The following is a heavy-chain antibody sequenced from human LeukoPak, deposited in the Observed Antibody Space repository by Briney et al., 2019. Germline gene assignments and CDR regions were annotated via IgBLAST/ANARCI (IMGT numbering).Heavy chain of an antibody. CDR3: ARDLTHYYGLGSYPAPVDY. D-gene: IGHD3-10*01. CDR2: ISAYNGNT. J-gene: IGHJ4*02. V-gene: IGHV1-18*01. CDR1: GYTFTSYG. Sequence: ASVKVSCKASGYTFTSYGISWVRQAPGQGLEWMGWISAYNGNTNYAQKLQGRVTMTTDTSTSTAYMELRSLRSDDTAVYYCARDLTHYYGLGSYPAPVDYWGQGTLVTVSS.